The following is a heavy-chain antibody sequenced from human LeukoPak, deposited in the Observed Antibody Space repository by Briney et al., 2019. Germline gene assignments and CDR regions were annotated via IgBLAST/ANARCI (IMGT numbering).Heavy chain of an antibody. CDR2: ISGSGDST. D-gene: IGHD2-15*01. V-gene: IGHV3-23*01. Sequence: AGGSLRLSCAASGFAFSSYAMSWVRQAPGRGLEWVSTISGSGDSTYYADSVKGRVTISRDNSKNSLYLQMNSLRTEDTALYYCAKDSGGSCFDYWGQGTLVTVSS. J-gene: IGHJ4*02. CDR3: AKDSGGSCFDY. CDR1: GFAFSSYA.